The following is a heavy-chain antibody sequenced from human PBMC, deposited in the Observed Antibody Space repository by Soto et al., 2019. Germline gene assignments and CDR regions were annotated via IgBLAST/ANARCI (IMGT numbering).Heavy chain of an antibody. CDR1: GYIFTSYD. CDR3: ARVYPDSTSYYQGGFVS. V-gene: IGHV1-8*01. Sequence: QVQLVQSGAEVKKPGASVKVSCKASGYIFTSYDINWVRQATGQGLEWMGWVNPNSRNTGYAQKFQGRVTMTMDTPTSTASRELSNLRSDDTAVYYCARVYPDSTSYYQGGFVSWVQGPLVTVSS. CDR2: VNPNSRNT. J-gene: IGHJ5*01. D-gene: IGHD3-22*01.